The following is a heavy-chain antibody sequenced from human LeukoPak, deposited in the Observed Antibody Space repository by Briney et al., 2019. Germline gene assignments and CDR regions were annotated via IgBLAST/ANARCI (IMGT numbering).Heavy chain of an antibody. Sequence: GASVKVSCKASGGTFSSHAISWVRQAPGQGLEWMGRIIPILGIANYAQKFQGRVTITADKSTSTAYMELSSLRSEDTAVYYCASSIGYCSGGSCQKFDYWGQGTLVTVSS. CDR1: GGTFSSHA. V-gene: IGHV1-69*04. CDR2: IIPILGIA. D-gene: IGHD2-15*01. CDR3: ASSIGYCSGGSCQKFDY. J-gene: IGHJ4*02.